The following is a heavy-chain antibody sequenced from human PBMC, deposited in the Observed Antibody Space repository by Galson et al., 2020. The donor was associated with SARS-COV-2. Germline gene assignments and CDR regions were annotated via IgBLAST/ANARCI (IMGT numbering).Heavy chain of an antibody. D-gene: IGHD1-26*01. CDR3: AKGHSGSYSGLLKSAEYFQH. J-gene: IGHJ1*01. Sequence: GGSLRLSCAASGFTFSSYAMSWVRQAPGKGLEWVSAISGSGGSTYYADSVKGRFTISRDNSKNTLYLQMNSLRAEDTAVYYCAKGHSGSYSGLLKSAEYFQHWGQGTLVTVSS. V-gene: IGHV3-23*01. CDR1: GFTFSSYA. CDR2: ISGSGGST.